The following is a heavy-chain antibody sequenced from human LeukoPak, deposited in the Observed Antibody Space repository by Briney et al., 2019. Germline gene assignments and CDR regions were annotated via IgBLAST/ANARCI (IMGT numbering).Heavy chain of an antibody. CDR1: GGSISSFY. J-gene: IGHJ4*02. Sequence: PSETLSLTCSLSGGSISSFYLSWIRQPPGKGLEWIGHSSYTADSNYNPSHKSRVTISIDTSKNQFSLRLTSVTAADTAVYYCAASSHSGSYRAHWGQGTLVTVSS. CDR2: SSYTADS. V-gene: IGHV4-59*12. CDR3: AASSHSGSYRAH. D-gene: IGHD3-10*01.